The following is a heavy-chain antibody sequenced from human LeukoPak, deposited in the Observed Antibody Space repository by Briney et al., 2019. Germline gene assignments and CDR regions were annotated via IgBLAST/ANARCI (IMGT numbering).Heavy chain of an antibody. J-gene: IGHJ3*02. Sequence: GTSVKPSCSASGFTFSSSAVQSLAQARRQRLEWIGWIVVCSGNTNYAQKFQERVTITRDMSTSTAYMELSSLRSEDTAVYYCAADSGSDYDNSPGPDAFDIWGQGTMVTVSS. CDR2: IVVCSGNT. CDR1: GFTFSSSA. CDR3: AADSGSDYDNSPGPDAFDI. V-gene: IGHV1-58*01. D-gene: IGHD5-12*01.